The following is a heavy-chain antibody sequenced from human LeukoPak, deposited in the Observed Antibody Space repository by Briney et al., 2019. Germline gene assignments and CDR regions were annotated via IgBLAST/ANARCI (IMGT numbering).Heavy chain of an antibody. CDR1: GGTFSSYA. CDR2: IIPILGIA. Sequence: GSSVKVSCKASGGTFSSYAISWVRQAPGQGLEWMGRIIPILGIANYAQKFQGRVTITADKSTSTAYMELSSLRSEDTAVYYCAKGYCSGGSCGNDAFDIWGQGTMVTVSS. J-gene: IGHJ3*02. V-gene: IGHV1-69*04. D-gene: IGHD2-15*01. CDR3: AKGYCSGGSCGNDAFDI.